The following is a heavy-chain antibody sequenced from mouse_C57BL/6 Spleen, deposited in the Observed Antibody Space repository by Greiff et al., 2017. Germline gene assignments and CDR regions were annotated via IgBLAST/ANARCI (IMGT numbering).Heavy chain of an antibody. CDR3: TRVYYGSSYYFDV. D-gene: IGHD1-1*01. V-gene: IGHV5-9-1*02. J-gene: IGHJ1*03. CDR1: GFTFSSYA. CDR2: ISSGGDYI. Sequence: EVQRVESGEGLVKPGGSLKLSCAASGFTFSSYAMSWVRQTPEKRLEWVAYISSGGDYIYYADTVKGRFTISRDNARNTLYLQMSSLKSEDTAMYYCTRVYYGSSYYFDVWGTGTTVTVSS.